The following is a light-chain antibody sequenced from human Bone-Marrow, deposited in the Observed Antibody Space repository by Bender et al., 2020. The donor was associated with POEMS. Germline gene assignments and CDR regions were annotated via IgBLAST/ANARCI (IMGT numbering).Light chain of an antibody. V-gene: IGLV2-14*02. CDR1: SSDVGTYNL. J-gene: IGLJ1*01. CDR3: SSHTQSGSTVV. Sequence: QSALTQPASVSGSPEQSITISCTGTSSDVGTYNLVSWYQQHPGKAPKLMIYDVIKRPSGVPDRFSGSQSDNTASLTISGLQAEDVADYYCSSHTQSGSTVVFGTGTQVTVL. CDR2: DVI.